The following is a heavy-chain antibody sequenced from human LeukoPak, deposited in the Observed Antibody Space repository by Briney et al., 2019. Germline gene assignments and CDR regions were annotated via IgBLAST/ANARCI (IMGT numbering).Heavy chain of an antibody. CDR2: INWNSDSI. CDR3: ARVSPNTVTTLQYFDY. D-gene: IGHD4-17*01. CDR1: GFTFDDYA. Sequence: GGSLRLSCAVSGFTFDDYAMHWVRQVPGKGLEWVSGINWNSDSIGYADSVKGRFTTSRDNAKNSLYLRMNSLRAEDTAVYYCARVSPNTVTTLQYFDYWGQGTLVTVSS. J-gene: IGHJ4*02. V-gene: IGHV3-9*01.